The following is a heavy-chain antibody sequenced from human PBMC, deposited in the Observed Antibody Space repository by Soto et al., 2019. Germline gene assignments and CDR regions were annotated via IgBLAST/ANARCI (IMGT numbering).Heavy chain of an antibody. CDR1: GGSISSYY. D-gene: IGHD3-10*01. V-gene: IGHV4-59*01. CDR2: IYYSGST. Sequence: QVQLQESGPGLVKPSETLSLTCTVSGGSISSYYWSWIRQPPGKGLEWIGYIYYSGSTNYNPSLQSRVTISVDTSKNHFSLKLSSVTAADTAVYYCARAPRGNYGYPSYFDYWGQGTLVTVSS. CDR3: ARAPRGNYGYPSYFDY. J-gene: IGHJ4*02.